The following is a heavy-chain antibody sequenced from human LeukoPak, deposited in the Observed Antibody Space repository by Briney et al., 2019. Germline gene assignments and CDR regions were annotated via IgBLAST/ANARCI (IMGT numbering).Heavy chain of an antibody. J-gene: IGHJ4*02. Sequence: SQTLSLTCTVSNGSISSGGYYWNWIRQHPGKGLEWIGYIYYSGSTYYNPSLKSRVTISVDTSKNQFSLELTSVTAADTAVYYCATAPGGSYPYYFDHWDQGTLVTISS. CDR3: ATAPGGSYPYYFDH. CDR1: NGSISSGGYY. CDR2: IYYSGST. D-gene: IGHD2-15*01. V-gene: IGHV4-31*03.